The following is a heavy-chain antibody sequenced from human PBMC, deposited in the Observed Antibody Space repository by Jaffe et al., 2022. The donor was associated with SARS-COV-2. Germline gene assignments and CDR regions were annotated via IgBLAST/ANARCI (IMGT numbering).Heavy chain of an antibody. CDR1: GGTFSSYA. CDR2: IIPIFGTA. J-gene: IGHJ5*02. Sequence: QVQLVQSGAEVKKPGSSVKVSCKASGGTFSSYAISWVRQAPGQGLEWMGGIIPIFGTANYAQKFQGRVTITADESTSTAYMELSSLRSEDTAVYYCAREGVDGDYGPNNWFDPWGQGTLVTVSS. CDR3: AREGVDGDYGPNNWFDP. V-gene: IGHV1-69*01. D-gene: IGHD4-17*01.